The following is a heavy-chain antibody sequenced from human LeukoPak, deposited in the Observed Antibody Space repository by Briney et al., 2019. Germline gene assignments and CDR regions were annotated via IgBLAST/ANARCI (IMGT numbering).Heavy chain of an antibody. CDR1: GYTFTSYD. J-gene: IGHJ5*02. CDR2: MNPNSGNT. CDR3: ASERDDFPSPT. D-gene: IGHD2/OR15-2a*01. V-gene: IGHV1-8*01. Sequence: GASVKVSCKASGYTFTSYDINWVRQATGQGLEWMGWMNPNSGNTAYAQKLQGRVTITRDTSISTAYMELSGLGSEDAAVYDCASERDDFPSPTWGQGTLVTVSS.